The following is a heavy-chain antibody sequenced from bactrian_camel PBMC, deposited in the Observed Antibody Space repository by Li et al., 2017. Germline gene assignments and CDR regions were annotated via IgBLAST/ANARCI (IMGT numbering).Heavy chain of an antibody. J-gene: IGHJ4*01. V-gene: IGHV3S53*01. CDR1: GLVYPFWS. Sequence: QLVESGGGSVQAGGSLTLSCAASGLVYPFWSMAWSRQAPGKEREGVARIDSRGTTEYVNSVKGRFTVFKGNAGKTLYLQMNSLRPEDTAMYYCAAVAEGRTVEGGVSLWTLFESGYWGQGTQVTVS. CDR3: AAVAEGRTVEGGVSLWTLFESGY. D-gene: IGHD3*01. CDR2: IDSRGTT.